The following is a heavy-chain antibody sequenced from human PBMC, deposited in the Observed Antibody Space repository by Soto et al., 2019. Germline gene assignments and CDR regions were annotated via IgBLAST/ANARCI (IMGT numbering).Heavy chain of an antibody. D-gene: IGHD3-3*01. CDR2: IYSGGST. Sequence: SLRLSCAASGFTVSSNYMSWVRQAPGKGLEWVSVIYSGGSTYYADSVKGRFTISRDNSKNTLYLQMNSLRAEDTAVYYCARDITIFGVVPTYYYMDVWGKGTTVTVSS. J-gene: IGHJ6*03. CDR3: ARDITIFGVVPTYYYMDV. CDR1: GFTVSSNY. V-gene: IGHV3-66*01.